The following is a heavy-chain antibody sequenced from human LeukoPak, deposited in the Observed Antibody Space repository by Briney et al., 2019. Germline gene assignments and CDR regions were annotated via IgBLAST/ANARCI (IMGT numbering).Heavy chain of an antibody. CDR1: GGSISSSSYY. D-gene: IGHD5-12*01. V-gene: IGHV4-39*07. CDR2: IYYSGST. CDR3: ARDGGYSGY. Sequence: SETLSLTCTVSGGSISSSSYYWGWIRQPPGKGLEWIGSIYYSGSTYYNPSLKSRVTISVDTSKNQFSLKLSSVTAADTAVYYCARDGGYSGYWGQGTLVTVSS. J-gene: IGHJ4*02.